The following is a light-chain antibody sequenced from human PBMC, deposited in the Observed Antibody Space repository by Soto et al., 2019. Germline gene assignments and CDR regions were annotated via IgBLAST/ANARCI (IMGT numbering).Light chain of an antibody. V-gene: IGLV2-14*01. Sequence: QSALTQTASVSASPGQSITISCTGTSRDIGGYNYVSWYQQHPGKAPKLMIYEVSNRPSGVSYRFSGSKSGNTASLTISGLQAEDEADYFCSSYTSTNIVFGGGTKLTVL. CDR1: SRDIGGYNY. CDR3: SSYTSTNIV. CDR2: EVS. J-gene: IGLJ2*01.